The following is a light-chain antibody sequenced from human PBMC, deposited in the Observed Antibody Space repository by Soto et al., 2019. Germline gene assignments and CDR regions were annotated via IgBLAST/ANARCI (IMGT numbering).Light chain of an antibody. Sequence: EVVLTQSPGTMSVSPGESATLSFRASQSVTSSFLAWYQQKPGQAPRLLMYGESTRATGIPDRFRGGECGPDFTLTITRLEAADSAVYYCTRYGTSPPVTCGGGTNVEIQ. CDR3: TRYGTSPPVT. CDR1: QSVTSSF. J-gene: IGKJ4*01. CDR2: GES. V-gene: IGKV3-20*01.